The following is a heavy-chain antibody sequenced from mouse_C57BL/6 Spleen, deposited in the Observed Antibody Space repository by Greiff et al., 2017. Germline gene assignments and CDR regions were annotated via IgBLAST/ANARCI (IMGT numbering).Heavy chain of an antibody. V-gene: IGHV1-69*01. CDR3: AREGDYYGKDFDY. CDR2: IDPSDSYT. CDR1: GYTFTSYW. Sequence: VQLQQPGAELVMPGASVKLSCKASGYTFTSYWMHWVKQRPGQGLEWIGEIDPSDSYTNYNQKFTGKSTLTVDKSSSTAYMQLSSLTSEDSAVYYCAREGDYYGKDFDYWGQGTTLTVSS. J-gene: IGHJ2*01. D-gene: IGHD1-1*01.